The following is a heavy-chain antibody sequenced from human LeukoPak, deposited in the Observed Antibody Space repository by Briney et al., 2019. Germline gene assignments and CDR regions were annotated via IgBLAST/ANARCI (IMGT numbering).Heavy chain of an antibody. CDR2: IYTSGST. J-gene: IGHJ6*02. CDR1: GGSISSYY. CDR3: ARDHTVTTDYYYYYGMDV. V-gene: IGHV4-4*07. D-gene: IGHD4-17*01. Sequence: SETLSLTCTVSGGSISSYYWSWIRQPAGKGLEWIGRIYTSGSTNYNPSLKSRVTISVDKSKNQFSLKLSSVTAADTAVYYCARDHTVTTDYYYYYGMDVWGQGTTVTVSS.